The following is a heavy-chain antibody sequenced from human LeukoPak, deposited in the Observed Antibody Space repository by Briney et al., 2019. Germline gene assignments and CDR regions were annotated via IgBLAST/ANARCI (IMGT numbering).Heavy chain of an antibody. J-gene: IGHJ4*02. V-gene: IGHV3-74*03. CDR1: GFTFSNSW. D-gene: IGHD1-14*01. CDR2: INIDGTNT. CDR3: ARDQSQAGPTTVDY. Sequence: GGSLRLSCVASGFTFSNSWMHWVRQVPGKGLLWVSRINIDGTNTKYADSVKGRFTISRDNAENTLYLQMNTLRAEDTAVYYCARDQSQAGPTTVDYWGQGTLVTISS.